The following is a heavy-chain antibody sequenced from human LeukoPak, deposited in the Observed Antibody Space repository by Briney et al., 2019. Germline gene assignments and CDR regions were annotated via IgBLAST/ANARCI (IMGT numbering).Heavy chain of an antibody. CDR2: IYYSGST. CDR3: ARHRSSSSRKLSWYLDL. J-gene: IGHJ2*01. D-gene: IGHD2-2*01. Sequence: PSETLSLTCTVSGGSISSYYWSWIRQPPGKGLEWIGYIYYSGSTNYNPSLKSRVTISVDTSKNQFSLKLSSVTAADTAVYYCARHRSSSSRKLSWYLDLWGRGTLVTVSS. V-gene: IGHV4-59*08. CDR1: GGSISSYY.